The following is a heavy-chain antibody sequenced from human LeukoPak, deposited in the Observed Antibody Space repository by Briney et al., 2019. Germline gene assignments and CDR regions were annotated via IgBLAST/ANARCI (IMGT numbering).Heavy chain of an antibody. V-gene: IGHV4-59*01. CDR3: GLSHGYYYYMDV. J-gene: IGHJ6*03. CDR2: IYYSGST. Sequence: NPSETLSLTCTVSGGSISSYYWSWIRQPPGKGLEWIGYIYYSGSTNYNPSLKSRVTISVDTSKNQFSLKLSSVTAADTAVYYCGLSHGYYYYMDVWGKGTTVTVSS. CDR1: GGSISSYY.